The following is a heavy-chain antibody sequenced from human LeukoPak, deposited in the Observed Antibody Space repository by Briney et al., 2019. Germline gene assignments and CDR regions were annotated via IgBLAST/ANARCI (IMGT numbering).Heavy chain of an antibody. CDR1: GFTFSSYW. D-gene: IGHD3-9*01. CDR3: AREGTYYDILTGYPVDYYYMDV. J-gene: IGHJ6*03. V-gene: IGHV3-7*01. CDR2: IKQDGSEK. Sequence: PGGSLRLSCAASGFTFSSYWMSWVRQAPGKGLEWVANIKQDGSEKYYVDSVKGRFTISRDNAKNSLYLQMNSLRAEDTAVYYCAREGTYYDILTGYPVDYYYMDVWGKGTTVTISS.